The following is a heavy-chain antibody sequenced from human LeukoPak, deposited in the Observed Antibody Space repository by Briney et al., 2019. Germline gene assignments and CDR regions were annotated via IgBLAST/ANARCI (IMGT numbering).Heavy chain of an antibody. Sequence: PGGSLRLSCAASGFTFSSYAMSWVRQAPGKGLEWVSGITAGGGNTYYADSVKGRFTISRDNSKNTLYLQTNSLRAEDTAVYYCSKEKTYFDSSGYPVYWGQGTLVTVSS. V-gene: IGHV3-23*01. CDR2: ITAGGGNT. J-gene: IGHJ4*02. D-gene: IGHD3-22*01. CDR3: SKEKTYFDSSGYPVY. CDR1: GFTFSSYA.